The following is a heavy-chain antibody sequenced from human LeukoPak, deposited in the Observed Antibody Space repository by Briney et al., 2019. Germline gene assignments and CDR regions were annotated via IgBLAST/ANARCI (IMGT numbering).Heavy chain of an antibody. CDR2: IYSGGST. CDR3: ARVYYGSGSLHYYYYYMDV. Sequence: GGSLRLSCAASGFTVRSNYMIWVRQAPGKGLEWVSVIYSGGSTYYTDSVKGRFTISRDNSKNTLYLQMNSLRADDTAVYYCARVYYGSGSLHYYYYYMDVWGKGTTVTISS. D-gene: IGHD3-10*01. J-gene: IGHJ6*03. CDR1: GFTVRSNY. V-gene: IGHV3-53*01.